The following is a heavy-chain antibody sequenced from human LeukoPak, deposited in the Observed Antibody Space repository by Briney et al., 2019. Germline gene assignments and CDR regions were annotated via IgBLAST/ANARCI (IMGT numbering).Heavy chain of an antibody. J-gene: IGHJ4*02. D-gene: IGHD1-26*01. CDR2: ISYDGSNK. CDR1: GFTFSSYA. Sequence: GGSLRLSCAASGFTFSSYAMHWVRQAPGKGLEWVAVISYDGSNKYYADSVKGRFTISRDNSKNTLYLQMNSLRAEDTAVYYCASVGAKGNYFDYWGQGTLVTVSS. CDR3: ASVGAKGNYFDY. V-gene: IGHV3-30-3*01.